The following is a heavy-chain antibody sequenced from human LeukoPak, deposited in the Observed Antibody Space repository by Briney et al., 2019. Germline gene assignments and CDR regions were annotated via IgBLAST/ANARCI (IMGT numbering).Heavy chain of an antibody. J-gene: IGHJ4*02. D-gene: IGHD2-21*02. V-gene: IGHV1-2*02. CDR2: INPNSGGT. Sequence: VKVSCKASGYMFTGYYMHWVRQAPGQGLEWMGWINPNSGGTNYAQKFQGRVTMTRDSSISTAYMELSSLRSDDTAVYYCARGYCSGDCFTLFDYWGQGTLVTVSS. CDR3: ARGYCSGDCFTLFDY. CDR1: GYMFTGYY.